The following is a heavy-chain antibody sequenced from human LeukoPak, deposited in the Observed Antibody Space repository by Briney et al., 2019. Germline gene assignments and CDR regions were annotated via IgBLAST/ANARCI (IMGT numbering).Heavy chain of an antibody. V-gene: IGHV3-21*01. CDR2: ISSSSSYI. CDR1: GFTFSSYS. J-gene: IGHJ4*02. D-gene: IGHD3-3*01. Sequence: GSLRLSCAASGFTFSSYSMNWVRQAPGKGLEWVSSISSSSSYIYYADSVKGRFTISRDNAKNSLYLQMNSLRAEDTAVYYCARLLSGAYDFWSGYASNDYRGQGTLVTVSS. CDR3: ARLLSGAYDFWSGYASNDY.